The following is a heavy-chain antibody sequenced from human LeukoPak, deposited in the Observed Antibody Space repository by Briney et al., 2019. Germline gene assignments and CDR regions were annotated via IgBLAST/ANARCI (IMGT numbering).Heavy chain of an antibody. D-gene: IGHD3-3*01. V-gene: IGHV1-24*01. Sequence: EASVKVSCKVSGHTLSELSMDWVRQAPGKGLEWAGNFVPEHGETRYAQKFQGRVTMTKDTSTDTAYMELSSLKSDDTAIYYCTMKLRFLEWLPPGDYWGQGSLVTVSS. J-gene: IGHJ4*02. CDR2: FVPEHGET. CDR1: GHTLSELS. CDR3: TMKLRFLEWLPPGDY.